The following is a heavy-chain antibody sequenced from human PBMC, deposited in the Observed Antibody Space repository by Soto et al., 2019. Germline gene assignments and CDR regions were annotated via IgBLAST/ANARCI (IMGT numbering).Heavy chain of an antibody. CDR3: ARDREVAYCAGDCYRLDS. CDR2: VYHSGST. Sequence: PSETLSLPCTVPGDSVTIGSRFWNWIRQPPGTGLEWIVYVYHSGSTKYNPYLKSRITISVDTSKNQFSLKLNAVTAADTAVYYCARDREVAYCAGDCYRLDSWGQGTLVAVSS. D-gene: IGHD2-21*02. V-gene: IGHV4-61*01. J-gene: IGHJ5*01. CDR1: GDSVTIGSRF.